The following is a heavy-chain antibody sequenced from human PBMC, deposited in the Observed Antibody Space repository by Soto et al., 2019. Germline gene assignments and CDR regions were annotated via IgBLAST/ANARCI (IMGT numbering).Heavy chain of an antibody. D-gene: IGHD1-26*01. Sequence: GGSLRLSCAASGFTFSSYAMSWVRQAPGKGLEWVSAISGSGGSTYYADSVKGRFTISRDNSKNTLYLQMDSLRAEDTAVYYCARLDSGSYSYYFDYWGQGTLVTVSS. J-gene: IGHJ4*02. CDR2: ISGSGGST. CDR3: ARLDSGSYSYYFDY. V-gene: IGHV3-23*01. CDR1: GFTFSSYA.